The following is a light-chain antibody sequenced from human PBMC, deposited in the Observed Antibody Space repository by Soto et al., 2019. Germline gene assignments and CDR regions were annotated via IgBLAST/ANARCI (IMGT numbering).Light chain of an antibody. Sequence: QSFLTQPASVSGSLGQSITISCTGTTRDIAGYNYISWYQQLPGKAPKLMIYHVTIRPSGIPNRFSGSKSGNTASLTISGLQAEDEADYYCTSFSSSTSLYVFGTGTKVTVL. J-gene: IGLJ1*01. CDR2: HVT. CDR3: TSFSSSTSLYV. CDR1: TRDIAGYNY. V-gene: IGLV2-14*03.